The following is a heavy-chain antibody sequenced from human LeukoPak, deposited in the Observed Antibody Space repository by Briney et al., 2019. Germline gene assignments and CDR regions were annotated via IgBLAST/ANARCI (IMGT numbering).Heavy chain of an antibody. CDR1: GGSISSSSYY. CDR2: IYYSGST. D-gene: IGHD6-13*01. J-gene: IGHJ5*02. CDR3: ARRSSSWYSRFDP. V-gene: IGHV4-39*01. Sequence: SETLSLTCTVSGGSISSSSYYWGWIRQPPGQGLEWIVSIYYSGSTYYNPSLKSRVTISVDTSKNQFSLKLSSVTAADTAVYYCARRSSSWYSRFDPWGQGTLVTVSS.